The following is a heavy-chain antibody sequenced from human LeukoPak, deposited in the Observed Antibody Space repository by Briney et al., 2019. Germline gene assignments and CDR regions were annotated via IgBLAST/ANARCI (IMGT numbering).Heavy chain of an antibody. CDR3: AKDRITMVRGVLDY. Sequence: GGSLRLSCAASGFTFSNYAMSWVRQAPGKGLEWVSAISGSGGSTYYADSVKGRFTISRDNSKDTLYLQMNSLRAEDTAVYHCAKDRITMVRGVLDYWGQGTLVTVSS. CDR1: GFTFSNYA. D-gene: IGHD3-10*01. CDR2: ISGSGGST. J-gene: IGHJ4*02. V-gene: IGHV3-23*01.